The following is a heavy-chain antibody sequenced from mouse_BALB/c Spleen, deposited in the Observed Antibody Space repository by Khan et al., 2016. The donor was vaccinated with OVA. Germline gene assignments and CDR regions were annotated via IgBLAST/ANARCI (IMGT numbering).Heavy chain of an antibody. CDR1: GFTFSTYG. CDR2: INTGGAYT. J-gene: IGHJ3*01. D-gene: IGHD1-1*01. V-gene: IGHV5-6*01. CDR3: ARLAYYYNSEGFAY. Sequence: EVKLVESGGDFVRPGGSLKLSCAASGFTFSTYGMSWVRQTPDKRLEWVATINTGGAYTYYPDSVKGRFTISRDNAKNNLYLQLSSLKSEDTAIYYCARLAYYYNSEGFAYWGQGTLVTVSA.